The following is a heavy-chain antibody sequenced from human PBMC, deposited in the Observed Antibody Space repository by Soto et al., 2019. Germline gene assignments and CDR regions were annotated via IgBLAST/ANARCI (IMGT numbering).Heavy chain of an antibody. Sequence: WGTRRLSCAASGFTFNDAYMTWVRQAPGKGLEWVGRIKSKIAGGTIDYAAYVKGRFNISRDDSEQTLYLQMNSLNNDDTAVCYCLNTLSTWGKGTLVTASP. CDR2: IKSKIAGGTI. CDR3: LNTLST. V-gene: IGHV3-15*01. CDR1: GFTFNDAY. J-gene: IGHJ4*02.